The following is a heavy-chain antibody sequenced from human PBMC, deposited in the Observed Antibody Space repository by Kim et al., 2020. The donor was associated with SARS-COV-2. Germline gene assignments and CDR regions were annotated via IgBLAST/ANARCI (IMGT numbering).Heavy chain of an antibody. D-gene: IGHD2-15*01. CDR2: ISGSGDDT. CDR3: AKDGRGSAASGSFYVDS. Sequence: GGSLRLSCTTSGFTFNNYAMSWVRQAPGKGLQWVSVISGSGDDTYYADSVKGRFTISRDKSKNTLYLQISSLRAEDTALYYCAKDGRGSAASGSFYVDSWGQGTLVTVSS. J-gene: IGHJ4*02. V-gene: IGHV3-23*01. CDR1: GFTFNNYA.